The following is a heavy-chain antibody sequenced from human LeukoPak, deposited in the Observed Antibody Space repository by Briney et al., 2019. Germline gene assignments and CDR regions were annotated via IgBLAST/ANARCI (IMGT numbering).Heavy chain of an antibody. CDR3: ARDRDDYVWGSYRDY. D-gene: IGHD3-16*02. Sequence: GGSLRLSCAASGFTFSSHWMSWVRQAPGKGLEWVANIKQDGSEKYYVDSVKGRFTISRDNAKNSLYLQMNSLRAEDTAMYYCARDRDDYVWGSYRDYWGQGTLVTVSS. J-gene: IGHJ4*02. CDR1: GFTFSSHW. CDR2: IKQDGSEK. V-gene: IGHV3-7*03.